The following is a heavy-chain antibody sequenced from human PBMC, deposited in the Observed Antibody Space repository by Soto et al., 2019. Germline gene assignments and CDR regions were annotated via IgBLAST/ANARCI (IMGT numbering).Heavy chain of an antibody. CDR1: GFTFSSYA. J-gene: IGHJ4*02. CDR2: ISGSGGST. CDR3: AKAEDSGYDFFDY. Sequence: GGSLRLSCAASGFTFSSYAMSWVRQAPGKGLEWGSAISGSGGSTYYADSVKGRFTISRDNSKNTLYLQMNSLRAEDTAVYYCAKAEDSGYDFFDYWGQGTLVTVSS. V-gene: IGHV3-23*01. D-gene: IGHD5-12*01.